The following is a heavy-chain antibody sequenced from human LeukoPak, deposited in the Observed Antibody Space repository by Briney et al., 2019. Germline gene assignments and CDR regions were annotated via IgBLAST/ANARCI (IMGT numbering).Heavy chain of an antibody. CDR2: IYPGDSDT. CDR3: ARHVGDGYNYGNQYNWFDP. Sequence: GESLKISCKGSGYSFTSYWIGWVRQMPGKGLEWMGIIYPGDSDTRYSPSFQGQGTISADKSISTAYLQWSSLKASDTAMYYCARHVGDGYNYGNQYNWFDPWGQGTLVTVSS. D-gene: IGHD5-24*01. V-gene: IGHV5-51*01. J-gene: IGHJ5*02. CDR1: GYSFTSYW.